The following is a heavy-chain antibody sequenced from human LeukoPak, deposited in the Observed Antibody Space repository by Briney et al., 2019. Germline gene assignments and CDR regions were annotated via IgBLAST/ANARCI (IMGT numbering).Heavy chain of an antibody. Sequence: GGSLRLSCAASGFTFSSYAMSWVRQAPGKGLEWVSAISGSRGSTYYADSVKGRFTISRDISKNTLYLQMNSLRAEDTAVYYCAKDNFDSSGTQYDAFDTWGQGTMVAVSS. J-gene: IGHJ3*02. CDR3: AKDNFDSSGTQYDAFDT. CDR1: GFTFSSYA. D-gene: IGHD3-22*01. V-gene: IGHV3-23*01. CDR2: ISGSRGST.